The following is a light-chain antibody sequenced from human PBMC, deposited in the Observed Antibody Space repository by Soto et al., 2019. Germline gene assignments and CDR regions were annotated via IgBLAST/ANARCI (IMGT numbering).Light chain of an antibody. CDR1: QSISSY. CDR3: QQSYSNPLT. CDR2: PAS. J-gene: IGKJ5*01. V-gene: IGKV1-39*01. Sequence: DIQMTQSPSSLSASVGDRFTITCGASQSISSYLNWYQQKPGKAPKLLIYPASSLQSGVPSRFSGSGSGTDCTLTISSLQPEDFETYYCQQSYSNPLTFGQGTRLEIK.